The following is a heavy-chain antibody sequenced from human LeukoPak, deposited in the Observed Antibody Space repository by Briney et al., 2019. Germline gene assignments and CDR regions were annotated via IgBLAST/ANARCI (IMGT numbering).Heavy chain of an antibody. V-gene: IGHV3-30*18. D-gene: IGHD3-16*01. CDR2: ISNDGSNK. Sequence: PGGSLRLSCAASGFTFSSYGMHWVRQAPGKGLEWVAVISNDGSNKYYADSVKGRFTISRDNSKNTLYLQMNSLRAEDTAVYYCAKRRSRNMITFGGVENWFDPWGQGTLVTVSS. CDR1: GFTFSSYG. CDR3: AKRRSRNMITFGGVENWFDP. J-gene: IGHJ5*02.